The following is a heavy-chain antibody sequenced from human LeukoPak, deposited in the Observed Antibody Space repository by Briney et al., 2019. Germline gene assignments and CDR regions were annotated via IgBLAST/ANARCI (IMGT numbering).Heavy chain of an antibody. V-gene: IGHV1-69*13. CDR2: IVPILGTA. CDR3: ARVDVGANTFDY. D-gene: IGHD3-16*01. Sequence: SVKVSCKAPGGSFGRYAISWVRQAPGQGLEWMGGIVPILGTANYAQKFQGRVTITADESTSTAYMELSSLRSEDTAVYYCARVDVGANTFDYWGQGTLVTVSS. CDR1: GGSFGRYA. J-gene: IGHJ4*02.